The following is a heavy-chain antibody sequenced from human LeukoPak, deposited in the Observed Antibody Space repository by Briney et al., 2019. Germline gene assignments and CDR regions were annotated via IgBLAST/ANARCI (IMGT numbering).Heavy chain of an antibody. J-gene: IGHJ4*02. CDR3: AKSGRAYRDYFDY. D-gene: IGHD1-26*01. CDR2: ISGSGGST. CDR1: GFTFSSYA. V-gene: IGHV3-23*01. Sequence: PGGSLRLSCAASGFTFSSYAMSWVRQAPGKGLEWVSAISGSGGSTYYADSVKGRFTISRDNSKNTLYLQVNSLRAEDTAVYYCAKSGRAYRDYFDYWGQGTLVTVSS.